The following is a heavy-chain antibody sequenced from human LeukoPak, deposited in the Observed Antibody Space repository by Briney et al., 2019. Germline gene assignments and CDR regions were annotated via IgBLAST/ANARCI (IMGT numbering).Heavy chain of an antibody. J-gene: IGHJ4*02. CDR3: ASVKYCGGDCYALDY. V-gene: IGHV4-61*02. CDR1: GGSISSGSYY. Sequence: SETLSLTCTVSGGSISSGSYYWSWIRQPAGKGLEWIGRIYTSGSTNYNPSLKSRATISVDTSKNQFSLKLSSVTAADTAVYYCASVKYCGGDCYALDYWGQGTLVTVSS. D-gene: IGHD2-21*02. CDR2: IYTSGST.